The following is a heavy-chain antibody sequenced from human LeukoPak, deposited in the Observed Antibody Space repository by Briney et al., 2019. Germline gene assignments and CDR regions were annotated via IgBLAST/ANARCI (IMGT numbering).Heavy chain of an antibody. J-gene: IGHJ4*02. V-gene: IGHV3-23*01. CDR3: AKHQYSGSWYLNY. CDR2: ISGSDDNT. Sequence: GVSLRLSCAAAGFTFSSNAMSWVRQAPGKGLEWVSAISGSDDNTYYADSVKGRFTISRENSKNTLYLQMNSLRAEDTAVYYCAKHQYSGSWYLNYWGQGTLVTVSS. CDR1: GFTFSSNA. D-gene: IGHD6-13*01.